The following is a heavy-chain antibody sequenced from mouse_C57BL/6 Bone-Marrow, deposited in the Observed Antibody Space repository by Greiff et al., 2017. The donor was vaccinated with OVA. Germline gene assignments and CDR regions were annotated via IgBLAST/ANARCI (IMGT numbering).Heavy chain of an antibody. CDR2: IYPGSGST. J-gene: IGHJ2*01. Sequence: QVQLQQPGAELVKPGASVKMSCKASGYTFTSYWITWVKQRPGQGLEWIGDIYPGSGSTNYNEKFKGKATLTADKSSSTAYMQLNSLTSEDSAVYFCAGAYYSPFDYWGQGTTLTVSS. CDR3: AGAYYSPFDY. D-gene: IGHD2-12*01. CDR1: GYTFTSYW. V-gene: IGHV1-55*01.